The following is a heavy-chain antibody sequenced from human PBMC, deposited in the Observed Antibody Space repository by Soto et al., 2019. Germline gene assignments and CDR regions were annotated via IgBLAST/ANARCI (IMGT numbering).Heavy chain of an antibody. CDR3: ARIDLSYRPEYAFDI. CDR2: ISSSSSTI. J-gene: IGHJ3*02. Sequence: GGSLRLSCAASGFTFSSYSMNWVRQAPGKGLEWVSYISSSSSTIYYADSVKGRFTISRDNAKNSLYLQMNSLRAEDTAVYYCARIDLSYRPEYAFDIWGQGTMVTVSS. D-gene: IGHD3-16*02. V-gene: IGHV3-48*01. CDR1: GFTFSSYS.